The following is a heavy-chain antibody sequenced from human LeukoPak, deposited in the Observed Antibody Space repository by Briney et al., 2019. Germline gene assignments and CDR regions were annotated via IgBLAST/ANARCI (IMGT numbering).Heavy chain of an antibody. D-gene: IGHD6-13*01. Sequence: GGSLRLSCAASGFTVSSNYMSWVRQAPGKGLEWVSVIYSGGSTYYADSVKGRFTISRDNSKSTLYLQMNSLRAEDTAVYYCARSIAAAAQEYFQHWGQGTLVTVSS. CDR2: IYSGGST. CDR1: GFTVSSNY. V-gene: IGHV3-53*01. CDR3: ARSIAAAAQEYFQH. J-gene: IGHJ1*01.